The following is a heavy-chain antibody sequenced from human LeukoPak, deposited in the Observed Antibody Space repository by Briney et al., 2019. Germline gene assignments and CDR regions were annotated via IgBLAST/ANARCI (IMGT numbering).Heavy chain of an antibody. V-gene: IGHV3-53*01. CDR3: AKDGIVGGVIVPNDY. Sequence: GGSLRLSCAASGFTVSSNYMSWVRQAPGKGLEWVSVIYSGGSTYYADSVKGRFTISRDNSKNTLYLQMNSLRAEDTAVYYCAKDGIVGGVIVPNDYWGQGTLVTVSS. D-gene: IGHD3-16*02. CDR2: IYSGGST. CDR1: GFTVSSNY. J-gene: IGHJ4*02.